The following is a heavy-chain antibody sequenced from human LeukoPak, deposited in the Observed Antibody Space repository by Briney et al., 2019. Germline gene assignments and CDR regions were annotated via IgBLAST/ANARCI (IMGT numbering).Heavy chain of an antibody. CDR2: INHGGST. V-gene: IGHV4-34*01. CDR1: GGSFSGYY. Sequence: SETLSLTCAVYGGSFSGYYWSWIRRPPGKGLEWIGEINHGGSTNYSPSLKSRLTISVDTSKNQFSLKLSSLTAADTAVYYCARAHDGGNSRGLVDYWGQGTLVTVSS. CDR3: ARAHDGGNSRGLVDY. D-gene: IGHD4-23*01. J-gene: IGHJ4*02.